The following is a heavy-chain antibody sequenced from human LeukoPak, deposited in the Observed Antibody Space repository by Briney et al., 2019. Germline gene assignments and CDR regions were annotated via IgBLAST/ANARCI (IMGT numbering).Heavy chain of an antibody. J-gene: IGHJ6*02. CDR2: ISSSSSYI. V-gene: IGHV3-21*01. CDR1: GFAFSSYS. D-gene: IGHD4-17*01. Sequence: GRSLRLSCAPSGFAFSSYSMSGVRHAPGGGLEWVSSISSSSSYIYYAASVKGRFTVSRDNAKNSLYLQMNSLRAEDTAVYYCARVDYDPHRVDVWGQGTTVTVSS. CDR3: ARVDYDPHRVDV.